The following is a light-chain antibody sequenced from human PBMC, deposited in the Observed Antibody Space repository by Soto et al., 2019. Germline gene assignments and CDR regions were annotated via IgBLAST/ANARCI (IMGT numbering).Light chain of an antibody. CDR3: QHYDNWPPWT. CDR1: QSVSNNY. J-gene: IGKJ1*01. Sequence: IVLTHSPGTLSFSPGEVATLSFRAIQSVSNNYLAWYQQKPGQAPRLLIYSASRRATGFPARFSGSGSGTDFTLTISSLQSEDFALYYCQHYDNWPPWTFGQGTKVDIK. CDR2: SAS. V-gene: IGKV3-20*01.